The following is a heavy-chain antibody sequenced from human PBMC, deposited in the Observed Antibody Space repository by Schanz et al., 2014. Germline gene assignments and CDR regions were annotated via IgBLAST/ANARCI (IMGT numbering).Heavy chain of an antibody. V-gene: IGHV3-33*08. D-gene: IGHD3-10*01. Sequence: VQLLESGGGLVQPGGSLRLSCVASGFTFFGSFAMSWVRQAPGKGLEWVAIIWYDGSNKYYADSVKGRFTSSRDKSKNTLFLQMNSLRAEDTAVYYCARGIITMVQGDDVGAFDIWGQGTMVTVSS. CDR3: ARGIITMVQGDDVGAFDI. CDR2: IWYDGSNK. CDR1: GFTFFGSFA. J-gene: IGHJ3*02.